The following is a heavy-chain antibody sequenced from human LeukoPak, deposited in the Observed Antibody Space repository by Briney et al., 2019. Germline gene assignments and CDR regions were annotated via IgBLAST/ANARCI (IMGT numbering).Heavy chain of an antibody. D-gene: IGHD3-10*01. CDR3: ARVWYSGSGTYYNLYYYYYMDV. CDR2: IYHSGST. Sequence: PSETLSLTCTVSGYSISSGYYWGWIRQPPGKGLEWIGSIYHSGSTDYNPSLKGRVTISVDTSKNHFSLKLSSVTAADTAVYYCARVWYSGSGTYYNLYYYYYMDVWGKGTTVTVSS. V-gene: IGHV4-38-2*02. CDR1: GYSISSGYY. J-gene: IGHJ6*03.